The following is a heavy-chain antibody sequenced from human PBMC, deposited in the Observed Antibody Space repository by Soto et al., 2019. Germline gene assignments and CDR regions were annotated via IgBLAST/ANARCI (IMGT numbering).Heavy chain of an antibody. J-gene: IGHJ4*01. CDR3: AKDGLWADCILRY. CDR1: GFTFDDYA. CDR2: ISWNSGSI. V-gene: IGHV3-9*01. Sequence: EVQLVESGGGLVQPGRSLRLSCAASGFTFDDYAVHWVRQAPGKGLEWVSGISWNSGSIGYADSVKGRFTISRDNVQNSLYLHTNRLRAEDTALYYCAKDGLWADCILRYWGHGTPVTVSS. D-gene: IGHD3-9*01.